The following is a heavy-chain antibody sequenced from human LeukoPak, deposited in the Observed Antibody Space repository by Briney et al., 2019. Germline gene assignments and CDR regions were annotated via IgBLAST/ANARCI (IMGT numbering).Heavy chain of an antibody. V-gene: IGHV4-4*07. CDR1: GGSMSSYY. D-gene: IGHD1-1*01. CDR2: IYTSGST. J-gene: IGHJ4*02. Sequence: SETLSLTCTVSGGSMSSYYWSWIRQPAGKGLEWIGRIYTSGSTNYNPSLKSRVTMSVDTSKNQFSLKLSSVTAADTAVYYCARDRGTWNDDGFDYWGQGTLVTVSS. CDR3: ARDRGTWNDDGFDY.